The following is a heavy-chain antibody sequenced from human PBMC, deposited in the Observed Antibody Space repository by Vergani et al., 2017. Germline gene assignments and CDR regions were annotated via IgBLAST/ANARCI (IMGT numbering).Heavy chain of an antibody. J-gene: IGHJ4*02. Sequence: VQLLESGGGLVQPGGSLRLSCAASGFTFSSYAMHWVRQAPGKGLEWVAVISYDGSNKYYADSVKGRFTISRDNSKNTLYLQMNSLRAEDTAVYYCARAEVVVVVAAKTLVDYWGQGTLVTVSS. CDR3: ARAEVVVVVAAKTLVDY. CDR1: GFTFSSYA. D-gene: IGHD2-15*01. V-gene: IGHV3-30-3*01. CDR2: ISYDGSNK.